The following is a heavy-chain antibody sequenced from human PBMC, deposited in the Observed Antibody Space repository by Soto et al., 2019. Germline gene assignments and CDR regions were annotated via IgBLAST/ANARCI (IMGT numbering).Heavy chain of an antibody. V-gene: IGHV4-4*07. J-gene: IGHJ4*02. Sequence: QVQLQESGPGLVKPSETLSLTCTVSGGSISSYYWSWIRQPAGKGLEWIGRIYTSGSTNYNPSLKSRVTMSVDTSKNQFSLQLSSVTAADTAVYYCARETSGGPYISLTPAFDYWGQGTLVTVSA. D-gene: IGHD3-16*01. CDR3: ARETSGGPYISLTPAFDY. CDR2: IYTSGST. CDR1: GGSISSYY.